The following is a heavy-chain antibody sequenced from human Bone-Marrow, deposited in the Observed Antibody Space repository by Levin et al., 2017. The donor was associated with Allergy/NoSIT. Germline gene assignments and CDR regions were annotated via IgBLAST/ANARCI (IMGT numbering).Heavy chain of an antibody. J-gene: IGHJ4*02. CDR2: IYYSGRT. V-gene: IGHV4-30-2*01. D-gene: IGHD3/OR15-3a*01. CDR3: ARLRSDFWIGYYTGGDDHYFDS. Sequence: SETLSLTCAVSGDSISAADVAWSWLRQAPGKGLEWIGDIYYSGRTHYNPSLRSRLTISTDRSNNMFSLELSSVRDADTAVYFCARLRSDFWIGYYTGGDDHYFDSWGQGTLVTVSS. CDR1: GDSISAADVA.